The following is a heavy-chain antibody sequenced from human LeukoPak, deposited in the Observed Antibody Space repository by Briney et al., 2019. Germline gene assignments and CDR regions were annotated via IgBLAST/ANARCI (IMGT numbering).Heavy chain of an antibody. Sequence: PGGSLRLSCAASGFTFNSYAMSWVRQAPEKGLERVATISGSGGGTYYADSVKGRFTISRDDSKNTLYLQMNSLRAEDTAVYYCAKDLGRYRNNYFDYWGQGTLVTVSS. V-gene: IGHV3-23*01. CDR3: AKDLGRYRNNYFDY. CDR2: ISGSGGGT. J-gene: IGHJ4*02. CDR1: GFTFNSYA. D-gene: IGHD1-26*01.